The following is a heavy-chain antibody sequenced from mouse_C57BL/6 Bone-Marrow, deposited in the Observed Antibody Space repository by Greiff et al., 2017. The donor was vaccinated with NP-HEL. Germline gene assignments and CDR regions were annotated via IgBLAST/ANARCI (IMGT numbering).Heavy chain of an antibody. CDR3: ARLYAYVAMDY. V-gene: IGHV1-69*01. CDR2: IDPSDSDT. D-gene: IGHD2-2*01. J-gene: IGHJ4*01. Sequence: QVHVKQPGAELVMPGASVKLSCKASGYTFTSYWMHWVKQRPGQSLEWIGEIDPSDSDTNYNQKFKGKATLTVDKSSSTAYMQLSSLTSEDSAVSSCARLYAYVAMDYWGQGTSLTVSS. CDR1: GYTFTSYW.